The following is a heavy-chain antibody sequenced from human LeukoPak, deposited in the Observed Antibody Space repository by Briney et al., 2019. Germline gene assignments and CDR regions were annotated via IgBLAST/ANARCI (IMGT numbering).Heavy chain of an antibody. CDR2: ISYDGSNK. D-gene: IGHD6-13*01. Sequence: PGGSLRLSCAASGFTFSSYGMHWVRQAPGKGLEWVAVISYDGSNKYYADSVKGRFTISRDNSKNTLYLQMNSLRAEDTAVYYCAKDGQQLAEGYFDYWGQGTLVTVSS. CDR1: GFTFSSYG. J-gene: IGHJ4*02. V-gene: IGHV3-30*18. CDR3: AKDGQQLAEGYFDY.